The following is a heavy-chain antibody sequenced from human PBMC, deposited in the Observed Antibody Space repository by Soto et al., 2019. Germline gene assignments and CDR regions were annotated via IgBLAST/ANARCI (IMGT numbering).Heavy chain of an antibody. Sequence: SGPTLVNPTQTLTLTCTFSGFSLSTSGVGVGWIRQPPGKALEWLALIYWNDDKRYSPSLKSRLTITKDTSKNQVVLTMTNMDPVDTATYYCAHRHKGDFWSGYYQTPNWFDPWGQGTLVTVSS. V-gene: IGHV2-5*01. J-gene: IGHJ5*02. CDR2: IYWNDDK. CDR1: GFSLSTSGVG. CDR3: AHRHKGDFWSGYYQTPNWFDP. D-gene: IGHD3-3*01.